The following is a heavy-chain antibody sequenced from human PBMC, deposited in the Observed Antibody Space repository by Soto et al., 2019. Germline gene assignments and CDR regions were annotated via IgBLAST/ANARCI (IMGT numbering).Heavy chain of an antibody. J-gene: IGHJ4*02. D-gene: IGHD4-17*01. V-gene: IGHV1-8*01. CDR3: AKDRRGTVTPSSHDY. CDR1: GYTFTEYD. Sequence: ASVKVSCKTSGYTFTEYDINWVRQAPGQGLEYMGWVSPENRNAGYAPQFRGRVSMTADTSINTVYLELTTLTYEDTAVYYCAKDRRGTVTPSSHDYWGQGTLVTSPQ. CDR2: VSPENRNA.